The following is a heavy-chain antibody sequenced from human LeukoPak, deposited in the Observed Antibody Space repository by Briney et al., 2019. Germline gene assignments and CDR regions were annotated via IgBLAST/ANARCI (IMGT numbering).Heavy chain of an antibody. V-gene: IGHV3-48*01. CDR1: GFTFSSYS. Sequence: GGSLGLSCAASGFTFSSYSMNWVRQAPGKGLEWVSYISSSSSTIYYADSVKGRFTISRDNAKNSLYLQMNSLRAEDTAVYYCARDEGSDYFDYWGQGTLVTVSS. CDR2: ISSSSSTI. CDR3: ARDEGSDYFDY. J-gene: IGHJ4*02.